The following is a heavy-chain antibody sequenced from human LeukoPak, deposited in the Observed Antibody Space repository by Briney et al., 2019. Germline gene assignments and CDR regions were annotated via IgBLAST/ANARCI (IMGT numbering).Heavy chain of an antibody. CDR2: FDPEEAKM. CDR1: GNSLSELS. CDR3: TTRSGDFWSGFVN. J-gene: IGHJ4*02. V-gene: IGHV1-24*01. Sequence: ALVTVSCEVSGNSLSELSIQWVRQAPGKGLECVGGFDPEEAKMVYAQNFQGRVTMTEDTSTQTAYMELSGLTSGDTAVYYCTTRSGDFWSGFVNWGQGTLVTVSS. D-gene: IGHD3-3*01.